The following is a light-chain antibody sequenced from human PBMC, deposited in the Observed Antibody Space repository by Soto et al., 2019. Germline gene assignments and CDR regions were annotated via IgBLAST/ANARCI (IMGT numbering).Light chain of an antibody. J-gene: IGKJ1*01. CDR3: QQYGSSRT. CDR1: QSVSNNY. Sequence: EIVLTQSPGTLSLSPGERATLSCRASQSVSNNYLACYQQKPGHAPRLLIYGASNRATGIPGRFSGSGSGTDFTLTISRLEPEDFAVYYYQQYGSSRTFGQGTKVEIK. V-gene: IGKV3-20*01. CDR2: GAS.